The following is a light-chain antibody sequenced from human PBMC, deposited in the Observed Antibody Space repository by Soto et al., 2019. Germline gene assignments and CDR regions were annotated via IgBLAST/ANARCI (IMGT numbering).Light chain of an antibody. CDR3: QQHGTSPI. J-gene: IGKJ4*01. Sequence: EVVLTQSPGTLSLSPGERATLSCRASQAVSSILLAWYQQKPGQAPRLLIYGASSRATGIPDRFSGSGSGTDFPLTVSMLEPEDFAVYYCQQHGTSPIFGGGTKVEIK. CDR1: QAVSSIL. V-gene: IGKV3-20*01. CDR2: GAS.